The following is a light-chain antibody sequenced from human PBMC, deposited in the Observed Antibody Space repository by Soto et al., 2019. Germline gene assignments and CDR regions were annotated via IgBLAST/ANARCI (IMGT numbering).Light chain of an antibody. V-gene: IGKV3-11*01. J-gene: IGKJ5*01. CDR1: QSVRGH. Sequence: EIVLTQSPGTLSLSPGETATLSCRASQSVRGHLAWYQHKPGQAPRLLIYDASYRATGVPLRFSGSGSGTDFTLTISSLESGDSATYYCQQRSDWPPITFGQGTRLEIK. CDR3: QQRSDWPPIT. CDR2: DAS.